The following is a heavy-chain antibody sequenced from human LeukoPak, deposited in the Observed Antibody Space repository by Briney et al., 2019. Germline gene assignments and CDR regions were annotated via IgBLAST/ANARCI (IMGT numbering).Heavy chain of an antibody. CDR3: AKDTKRWKTYYYASGSYYFDY. Sequence: GGSLRLSCAASGFTFNSYGMHWVRQAPGKGLEWMTFIRSDGSNKYYADSVKGRFTISRDNSKNTLYLQMNSLRTEDTAVYYCAKDTKRWKTYYYASGSYYFDYWGQGTLVTVSS. J-gene: IGHJ4*02. CDR2: IRSDGSNK. CDR1: GFTFNSYG. D-gene: IGHD3-10*01. V-gene: IGHV3-30*02.